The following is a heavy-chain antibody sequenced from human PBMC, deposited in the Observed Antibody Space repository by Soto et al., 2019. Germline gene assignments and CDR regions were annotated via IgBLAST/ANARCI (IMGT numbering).Heavy chain of an antibody. J-gene: IGHJ4*02. CDR3: AREDDGRLGIDY. CDR1: GFIFDDYA. D-gene: IGHD2-8*01. V-gene: IGHV3-30*03. CDR2: ISYDGTNK. Sequence: GGSLRLSCAASGFIFDDYAMYWVRQAPGKGLEWVARISYDGTNKYYADSVKGRFTISRDNSQKTLYLQINSLRTEDTAVYYCAREDDGRLGIDYWGQGTLVTVSS.